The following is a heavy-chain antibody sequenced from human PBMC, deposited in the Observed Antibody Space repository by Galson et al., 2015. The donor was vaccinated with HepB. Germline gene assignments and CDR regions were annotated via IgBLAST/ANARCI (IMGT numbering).Heavy chain of an antibody. V-gene: IGHV1-8*01. D-gene: IGHD3-3*01. J-gene: IGHJ4*02. CDR2: MNPNSGNT. Sequence: SCKASGYTFTSYDINWVRQATGQGLEWMGWMNPNSGNTGYAQKFQGRVTMTRNTSISTAYMELSSLRSEDTAVYYCARGSYYDFWSGYYTEDYWGQGTLVSVSS. CDR3: ARGSYYDFWSGYYTEDY. CDR1: GYTFTSYD.